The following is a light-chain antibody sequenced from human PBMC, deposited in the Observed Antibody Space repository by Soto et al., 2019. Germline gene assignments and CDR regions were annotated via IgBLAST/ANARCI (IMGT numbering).Light chain of an antibody. J-gene: IGKJ4*01. CDR3: QQYGSSPLT. V-gene: IGKV3-15*01. CDR2: DAS. CDR1: QRVSRN. Sequence: EIVMTQSPATLSVSPGERATLSCRASQRVSRNLAWYQQKPGQAPRLLIYDASTRATGIPDRFSGSGSETEFTLTISSLQSEDFAVYYCQQYGSSPLTFGGGTKVEIK.